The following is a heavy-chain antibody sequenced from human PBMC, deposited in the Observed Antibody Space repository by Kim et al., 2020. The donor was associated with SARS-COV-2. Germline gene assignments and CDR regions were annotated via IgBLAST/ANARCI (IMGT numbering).Heavy chain of an antibody. J-gene: IGHJ4*02. D-gene: IGHD5-18*01. CDR3: TTDPIQLWSNFDY. V-gene: IGHV3-15*01. Sequence: AAPVKGRFTISRDESKNTLYLQMNRLKTEDTAVYYCTTDPIQLWSNFDYWGQGTLVTVSS.